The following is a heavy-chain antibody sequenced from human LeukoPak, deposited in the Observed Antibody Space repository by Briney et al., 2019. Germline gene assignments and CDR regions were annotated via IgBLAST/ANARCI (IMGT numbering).Heavy chain of an antibody. J-gene: IGHJ6*02. V-gene: IGHV1-2*02. D-gene: IGHD6-6*01. CDR2: INPNKGGT. CDR1: RYTFTGYY. CDR3: ARDTIAARTTVNYYYYGMDV. Sequence: GASVRVSCQASRYTFTGYYMLWVGQAPGQGLAWMGWINPNKGGTNYAQKFQGRVTMTRDTSISTAYMELSRLRSDDTAVYYCARDTIAARTTVNYYYYGMDVWGQGTTVTVSS.